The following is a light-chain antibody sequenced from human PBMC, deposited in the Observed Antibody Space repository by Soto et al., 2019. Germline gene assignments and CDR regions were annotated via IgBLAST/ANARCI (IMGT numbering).Light chain of an antibody. V-gene: IGLV1-47*01. CDR1: SSNIGSNY. J-gene: IGLJ3*02. CDR2: RNN. CDR3: AAWDDSLSGWV. Sequence: QPVLTQPPSASGTPGQRVTISCSGSSSNIGSNYVYWYQQLPGTAPKLLIYRNNQRPSGVPDRFSGSESGTSASLAISGLRSEDEADYYCAAWDDSLSGWVFGGGTQLTVL.